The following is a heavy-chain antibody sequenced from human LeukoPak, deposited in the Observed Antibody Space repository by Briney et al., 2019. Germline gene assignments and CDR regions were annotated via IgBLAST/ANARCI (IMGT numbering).Heavy chain of an antibody. Sequence: GGSLRLSCAASGFTFSTYAMHWVRQAPGKGLEYVSAISGNGGTTYYVNSVKGRFTISRDNAKNSLYLQMNSLRAEDTAVYYCARIGWELLRDYWGQGTLVTVSS. CDR2: ISGNGGTT. D-gene: IGHD1-26*01. CDR1: GFTFSTYA. CDR3: ARIGWELLRDY. V-gene: IGHV3-64*01. J-gene: IGHJ4*02.